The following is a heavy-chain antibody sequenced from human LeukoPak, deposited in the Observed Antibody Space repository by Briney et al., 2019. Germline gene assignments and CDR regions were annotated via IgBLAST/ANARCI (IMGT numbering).Heavy chain of an antibody. CDR3: AKGLRGNGGFDY. J-gene: IGHJ4*02. Sequence: GGSLRLSCVASGFTLSTYPLNLVRQAPGKGVGWVSTISDSGVNTYYADSVKGRFTISRDNSKNTLYLQMNSLRAEDTAIYYCAKGLRGNGGFDYWGQGTLVTVSS. D-gene: IGHD3-16*01. CDR2: ISDSGVNT. V-gene: IGHV3-23*01. CDR1: GFTLSTYP.